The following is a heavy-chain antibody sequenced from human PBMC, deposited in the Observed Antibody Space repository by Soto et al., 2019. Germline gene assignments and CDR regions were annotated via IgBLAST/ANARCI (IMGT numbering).Heavy chain of an antibody. Sequence: QVQLVQSGAEVKKPGASVKVSCKASGYTFTSYGISWVRQAPGQGLEWMGWISAYNGNTKYAQKLQGRVAMTADTSTSTASMELRRLTSHDTAVYYCAREPNYFDYRGQGTLFNVSS. J-gene: IGHJ4*02. V-gene: IGHV1-18*01. CDR1: GYTFTSYG. CDR3: AREPNYFDY. CDR2: ISAYNGNT.